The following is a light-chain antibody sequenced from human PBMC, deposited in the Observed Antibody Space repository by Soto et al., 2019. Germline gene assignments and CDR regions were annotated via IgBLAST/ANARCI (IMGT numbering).Light chain of an antibody. J-gene: IGKJ2*01. CDR2: HAS. CDR1: QSDSNTY. CDR3: QQYGTSPPVYA. V-gene: IGKV3-20*01. Sequence: EIVLTQSPGTLSLSPGERATLSCRTSQSDSNTYLAWYQQKPGQAPRLLIYHASSRATGIPGRFSGSGSGTDFTLTISRLEPEDFAVYYCQQYGTSPPVYAFGQGTKLEI.